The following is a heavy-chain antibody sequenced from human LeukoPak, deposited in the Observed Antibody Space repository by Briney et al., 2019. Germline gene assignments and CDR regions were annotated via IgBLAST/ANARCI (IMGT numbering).Heavy chain of an antibody. Sequence: PGGSLRLSCAASGFTVSSNYMSWVRLAPGKGLEWVSSISGRSSHMYYTDSAKGRFTISRDNAKNSLYLQMNSLRAEDTAVYYCARAFPPLRTSAAGDFWGQGTLVTVSS. D-gene: IGHD6-25*01. J-gene: IGHJ4*02. V-gene: IGHV3-21*06. CDR3: ARAFPPLRTSAAGDF. CDR2: ISGRSSHM. CDR1: GFTVSSNY.